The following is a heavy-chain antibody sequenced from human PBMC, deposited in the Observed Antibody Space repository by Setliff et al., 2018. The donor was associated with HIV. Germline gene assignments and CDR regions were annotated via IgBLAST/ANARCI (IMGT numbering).Heavy chain of an antibody. V-gene: IGHV4-4*07. Sequence: PSETLSLTCTVSDGSISNYYWTWIRQPAGKTLEWIGRTSVSGSATYNPSLKSRVTISIATSKGQFSLRLHSVTAADTAVYYCARVPVAGTARGVFDIWGQGTMVTVSS. CDR2: TSVSGSA. J-gene: IGHJ3*02. CDR3: ARVPVAGTARGVFDI. CDR1: DGSISNYY. D-gene: IGHD6-19*01.